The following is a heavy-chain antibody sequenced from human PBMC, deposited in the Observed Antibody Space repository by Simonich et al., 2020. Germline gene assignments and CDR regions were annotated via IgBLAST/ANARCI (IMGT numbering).Heavy chain of an antibody. D-gene: IGHD6-13*01. J-gene: IGHJ6*02. CDR1: GYSISSGYY. CDR2: IYHSGGT. Sequence: QVQLQESGPGLVKPSETLSLTCAVSGYSISSGYYWGWIRQPPGKRLEWIGSIYHSGGTYYNPPLKSRVTISVDTSKNQFSLKLSSVTAADTAVYYCARVGYSNYYYYGMDVWGQGTTVTVSS. CDR3: ARVGYSNYYYYGMDV. V-gene: IGHV4-38-2*01.